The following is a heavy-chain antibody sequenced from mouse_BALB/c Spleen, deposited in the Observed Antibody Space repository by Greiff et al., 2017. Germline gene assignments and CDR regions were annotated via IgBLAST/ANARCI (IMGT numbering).Heavy chain of an antibody. CDR3: ARVSHGGAMDY. CDR2: ISDGGSYT. V-gene: IGHV5-4*02. J-gene: IGHJ4*01. CDR1: GFTFSDYY. Sequence: EVKLMESGGGLVKPGGSLKLSCAASGFTFSDYYMYWVRQTPEKRLEWVATISDGGSYTYYPDSVKGRFTISRDNAKNNLYLQMSSLKSEDTAMYYCARVSHGGAMDYWGQGTSVTVSS.